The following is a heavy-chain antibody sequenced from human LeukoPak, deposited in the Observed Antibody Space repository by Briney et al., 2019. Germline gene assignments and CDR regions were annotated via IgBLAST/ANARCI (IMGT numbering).Heavy chain of an antibody. D-gene: IGHD3-22*01. CDR3: AKDREYDSSFSARYYFDY. Sequence: PGGSLRLSCAASGFTFSSYGMHWVRQAPGKGLEWVAVIWYDGSNKYYADSVKGRFTISRDNSKNTLYLQMNSLRAEDTAVYYCAKDREYDSSFSARYYFDYWGQGTLVTVSS. CDR2: IWYDGSNK. CDR1: GFTFSSYG. V-gene: IGHV3-33*06. J-gene: IGHJ4*02.